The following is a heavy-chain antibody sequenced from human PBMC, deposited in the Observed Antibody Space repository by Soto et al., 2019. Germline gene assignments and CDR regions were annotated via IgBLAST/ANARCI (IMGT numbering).Heavy chain of an antibody. CDR2: IKSGGTSM. CDR1: GFPFSSYG. V-gene: IGHV3-48*01. Sequence: PGGSLRLSCAASGFPFSSYGMHWVRQAPGKGLEGVSYIKSGGTSMFYADSVKGRFTISRDNGRNLLYLHLNNLRAEDTAVYYCARDFATSFDPWGQGALVTVSS. D-gene: IGHD3-3*01. CDR3: ARDFATSFDP. J-gene: IGHJ5*02.